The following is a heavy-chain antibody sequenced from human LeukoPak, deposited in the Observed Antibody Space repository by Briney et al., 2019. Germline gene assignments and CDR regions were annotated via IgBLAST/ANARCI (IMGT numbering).Heavy chain of an antibody. CDR1: GFTFSSYD. V-gene: IGHV3-13*01. CDR3: ARAAPDSSGWYGAFDI. CDR2: IGTAGDT. D-gene: IGHD6-19*01. Sequence: PGGSLRLSCAASGFTFSSYDMHWVRQATGKGLEWVSAIGTAGDTYYPGSVKGRFTISRENAKNSLYLQMNSLRAGDTAVYYCARAAPDSSGWYGAFDIWGQGTMFTVSS. J-gene: IGHJ3*02.